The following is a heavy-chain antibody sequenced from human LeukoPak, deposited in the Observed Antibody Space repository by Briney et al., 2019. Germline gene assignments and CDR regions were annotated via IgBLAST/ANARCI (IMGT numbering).Heavy chain of an antibody. CDR2: NDHSGST. D-gene: IGHD3-22*01. Sequence: SETLSLTCAVSGGSISSGGHSWSWIRQPPGKGLEWIGDNDHSGSTYYNPSLKSRVTISVERSKNQFSLKPSSVTAADTAVYYCARGHDTSGYYYRGRAFDIWGQGTMVTVSS. CDR1: GGSISSGGHS. CDR3: ARGHDTSGYYYRGRAFDI. V-gene: IGHV4-30-2*01. J-gene: IGHJ3*02.